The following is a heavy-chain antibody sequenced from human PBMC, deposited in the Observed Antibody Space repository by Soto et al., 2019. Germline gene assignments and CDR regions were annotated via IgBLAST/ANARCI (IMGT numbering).Heavy chain of an antibody. D-gene: IGHD3-16*02. J-gene: IGHJ6*03. CDR2: INHSGST. CDR1: GGSFSGYY. Sequence: SETLSLTCAVYGGSFSGYYWSWIRQPPGKGLEWIGEINHSGSTNYNPSLKSRVTISVDTSKNQFSLKLSSVTAADTAVYYCARGRVSGSYRYYYYMDVWGKGTTVTVSS. V-gene: IGHV4-34*01. CDR3: ARGRVSGSYRYYYYMDV.